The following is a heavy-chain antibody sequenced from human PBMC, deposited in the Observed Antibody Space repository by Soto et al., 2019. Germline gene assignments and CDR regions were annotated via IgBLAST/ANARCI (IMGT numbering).Heavy chain of an antibody. D-gene: IGHD2-8*01. CDR1: GYTFTGYY. J-gene: IGHJ5*02. Sequence: ASVKVSCKASGYTFTGYYMHWVRQAPGQGLEWMGWINPNSGGTNYAQKFQGWVTMTRDTSISTAYMELSRLRSDDTAVYYCARDTNGVCGEVGCNWFDPWGQGTLVTVSS. CDR2: INPNSGGT. CDR3: ARDTNGVCGEVGCNWFDP. V-gene: IGHV1-2*04.